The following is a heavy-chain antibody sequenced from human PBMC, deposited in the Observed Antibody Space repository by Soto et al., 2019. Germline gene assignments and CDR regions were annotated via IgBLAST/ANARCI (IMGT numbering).Heavy chain of an antibody. D-gene: IGHD3-10*01. CDR2: IYWDDDK. V-gene: IGHV2-5*02. Sequence: QITLKESGPTLVRPTQTLTLTCTFSGFSLTTSGVGVGWIRQPPGKALEWLAVIYWDDDKRYSSSLKSRLTITKDTSKNLVVLTMTNMDPVDTATYYCAHQLDYGLGRYSFDNWGQGTLVTVSS. J-gene: IGHJ4*02. CDR1: GFSLTTSGVG. CDR3: AHQLDYGLGRYSFDN.